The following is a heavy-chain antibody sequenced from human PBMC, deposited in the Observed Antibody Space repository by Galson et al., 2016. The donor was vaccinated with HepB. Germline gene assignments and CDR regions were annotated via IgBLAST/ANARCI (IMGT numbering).Heavy chain of an antibody. D-gene: IGHD6-6*01. Sequence: SVKVSCKASVYTFASYFMNWVRQAPGQGLEWMGIINTGGGSTRYAQKFQGRVTMTRDTSTSTVYMELSSLRSEDTAVYYCARGIRTARVLGWFDPWGQGTLVTVSS. CDR1: VYTFASYF. V-gene: IGHV1-46*01. J-gene: IGHJ5*02. CDR2: INTGGGST. CDR3: ARGIRTARVLGWFDP.